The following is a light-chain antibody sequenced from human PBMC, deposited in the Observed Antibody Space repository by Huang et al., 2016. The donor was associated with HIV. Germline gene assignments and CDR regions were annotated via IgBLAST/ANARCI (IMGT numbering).Light chain of an antibody. V-gene: IGKV3-11*01. J-gene: IGKJ5*01. CDR2: DAS. CDR3: QHHSNRPPPIT. Sequence: EIVLTQSPATLSLSPGERATLPCRACQSVSSYLAWYQQKPGQAPMRLIYDASNTATGIPARFSGSGAGTDFTLTISSREPEDYAVYYCQHHSNRPPPITFGQGTRLEIK. CDR1: QSVSSY.